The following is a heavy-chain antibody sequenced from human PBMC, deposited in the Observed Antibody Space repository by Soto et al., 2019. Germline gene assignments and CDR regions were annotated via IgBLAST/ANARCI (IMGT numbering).Heavy chain of an antibody. V-gene: IGHV4-31*03. D-gene: IGHD2-21*02. CDR2: IYHSGST. Sequence: QVQLQESGPGLVKPSQTLSLTCTVSSGSITSGGYYWSWIRQLPGKGLEYIGYIYHSGSTYYNPYLKSRLTISVDTSKNQFSLKLPSGTAADPAVYHCARYPVGDAYGYVAYWGQGTPVTVSS. J-gene: IGHJ4*02. CDR3: ARYPVGDAYGYVAY. CDR1: SGSITSGGYY.